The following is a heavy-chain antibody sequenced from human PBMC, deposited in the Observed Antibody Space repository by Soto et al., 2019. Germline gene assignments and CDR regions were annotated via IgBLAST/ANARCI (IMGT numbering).Heavy chain of an antibody. CDR3: AKEGDSYS. CDR2: IAYDGSYK. D-gene: IGHD2-21*02. Sequence: VQLVESGGGVVQPGRSLRLSCAASGFTFNTYGMHWVRQAPGRGLEWVAFIAYDGSYKYYADSVKGRFTISRDNSKNALYLQMNSLRAEDTAMYYCAKEGDSYSWGQGTLVSVSS. CDR1: GFTFNTYG. V-gene: IGHV3-30*18. J-gene: IGHJ4*02.